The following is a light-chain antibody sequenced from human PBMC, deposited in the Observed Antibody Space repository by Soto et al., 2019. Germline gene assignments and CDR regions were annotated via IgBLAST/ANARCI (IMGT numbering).Light chain of an antibody. CDR2: KAS. J-gene: IGKJ1*01. CDR1: QTISSW. V-gene: IGKV1-5*03. CDR3: QHYNSYSEA. Sequence: DIQMTLSPSTLSGSVGDRVTITFRASQTISSWLAWYQQKPGKAPKLLIYKASTLKSGVPSRFSGSGSGTEFTLTISSLQPDDFATYYCQHYNSYSEAFGQGTKVDIK.